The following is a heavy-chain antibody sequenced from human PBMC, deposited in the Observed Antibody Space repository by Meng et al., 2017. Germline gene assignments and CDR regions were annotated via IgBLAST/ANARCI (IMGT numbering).Heavy chain of an antibody. J-gene: IGHJ4*02. CDR2: IDPNSGVT. CDR1: GYSFTAYY. Sequence: QVLLVQSGDEVEKPGASVKVSCKPLGYSFTAYYIPRLRQAPGQGLEWMGRIDPNSGVTEYAHKFHGRVTVTGDTSISTAYMELRRLTSDDTAVYYCARDEDISAAGKLFGDYWGQGTLVTVSS. V-gene: IGHV1-2*06. CDR3: ARDEDISAAGKLFGDY. D-gene: IGHD6-13*01.